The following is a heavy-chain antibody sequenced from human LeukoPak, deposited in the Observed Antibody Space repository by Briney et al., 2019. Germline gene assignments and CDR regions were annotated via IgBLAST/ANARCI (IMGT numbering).Heavy chain of an antibody. CDR1: GFTFGDYA. V-gene: IGHV3-49*03. CDR3: TRVGIRRGWSTYP. D-gene: IGHD6-19*01. Sequence: GGSLRLSCTASGFTFGDYAMSWFRQAPGKGLEWVGFIRSKAYGGTTEYAASVKGRFTISRDDSKSIAYLQMNSLKTGDTAVYYCTRVGIRRGWSTYPWGQGTLVTVSS. J-gene: IGHJ5*02. CDR2: IRSKAYGGTT.